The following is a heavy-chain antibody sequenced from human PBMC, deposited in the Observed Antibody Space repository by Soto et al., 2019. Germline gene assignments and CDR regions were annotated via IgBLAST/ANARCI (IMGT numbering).Heavy chain of an antibody. CDR1: GGSFSGYY. CDR2: INHSGST. V-gene: IGHV4-34*01. Sequence: SETLSLTGAVYGGSFSGYYWSWIRQPPGKGLEWIGEINHSGSTNYNPSLKSRVTISVDTSKNQFSLKLSSVTAADTAVYYCATGLLWFGELLFVRRYYYGMDVWGQGTTVTVSS. D-gene: IGHD3-10*01. J-gene: IGHJ6*02. CDR3: ATGLLWFGELLFVRRYYYGMDV.